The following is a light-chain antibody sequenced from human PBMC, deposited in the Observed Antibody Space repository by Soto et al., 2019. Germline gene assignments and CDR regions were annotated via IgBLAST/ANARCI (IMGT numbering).Light chain of an antibody. V-gene: IGKV1-39*01. Sequence: DIQMTQSPSSLSASVGDRVTITCRASQSISYYLNWYQQKPGKAPKLVIYGTSSLQSGVPSRFSGSGSGKDFSLTISSLQPEDFATYYCQQSYSTTWTFGQGTKVEIK. J-gene: IGKJ1*01. CDR3: QQSYSTTWT. CDR2: GTS. CDR1: QSISYY.